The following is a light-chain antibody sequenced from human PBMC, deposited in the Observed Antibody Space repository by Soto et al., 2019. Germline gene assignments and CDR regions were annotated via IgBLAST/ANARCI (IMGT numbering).Light chain of an antibody. CDR2: GAS. V-gene: IGKV3-15*01. CDR3: QQYNNWPRT. J-gene: IGKJ5*01. CDR1: QSFISN. Sequence: EIVLTQSPGTLSLSTGERATLSCRASQSFISNLAWYQHKPGQAPRLLIYGASTRATGVPARFSGSGSGTEFTLTISSLQSEDFAVYYCQQYNNWPRTFGQGTRLEIK.